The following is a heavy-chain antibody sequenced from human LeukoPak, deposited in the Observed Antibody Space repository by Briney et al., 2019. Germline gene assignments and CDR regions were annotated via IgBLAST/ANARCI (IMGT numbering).Heavy chain of an antibody. Sequence: SETLSLTCTVSGGSISSYYWSWIRQPAGKGLEWIGRIYTSGSTNYNPSLKSRVTMSVDTSKNQFSLKLSSVTAADTAVYYCARGGRLITGYYYGSGSYDDYWGQGTLVTVSS. D-gene: IGHD3-10*01. CDR3: ARGGRLITGYYYGSGSYDDY. V-gene: IGHV4-4*07. J-gene: IGHJ4*02. CDR1: GGSISSYY. CDR2: IYTSGST.